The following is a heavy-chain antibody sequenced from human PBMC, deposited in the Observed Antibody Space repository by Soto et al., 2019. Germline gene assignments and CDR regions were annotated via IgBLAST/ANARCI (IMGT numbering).Heavy chain of an antibody. CDR1: GYTFTKYA. CDR2: ITAGKGDT. CDR3: ARDTYYGSGTFNYFDY. Sequence: ASVKVSCKASGYTFTKYAIHWVRQAPGQRLEWMGSITAGKGDTKYSQSFQGRVTITRDTSTSTADMELSSLTSEDTALYYCARDTYYGSGTFNYFDYWGQGALVNVSS. J-gene: IGHJ4*01. V-gene: IGHV1-3*01. D-gene: IGHD3-10*01.